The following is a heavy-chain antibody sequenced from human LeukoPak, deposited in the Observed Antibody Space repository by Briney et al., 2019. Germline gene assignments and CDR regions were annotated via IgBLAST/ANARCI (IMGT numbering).Heavy chain of an antibody. Sequence: GASVKVSCKASGYTFTGYYMHWVRQAPGQGLEWMGWINPNSGGTNYAQKFQGRVTMTRDTSISTAYMELSRLRSDDTAVYYCARGYCSGGSCYPLPELFDCWGQGTLVTVSS. D-gene: IGHD2-15*01. CDR2: INPNSGGT. CDR1: GYTFTGYY. J-gene: IGHJ4*02. CDR3: ARGYCSGGSCYPLPELFDC. V-gene: IGHV1-2*02.